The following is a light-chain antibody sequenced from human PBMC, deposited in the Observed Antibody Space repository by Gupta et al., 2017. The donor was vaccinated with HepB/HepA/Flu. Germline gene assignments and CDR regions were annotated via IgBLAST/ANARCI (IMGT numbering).Light chain of an antibody. Sequence: EIVLTQSPGTLSLSPGERATLSCRASQSVSSRYLAWYQQKPGQAPRLLIYGASSRATGSTDRCSGSGVGTDFNLTISRREPEDFEVYYCQQEGSEPLMYTFGQGTKLEIK. CDR3: QQEGSEPLMYT. CDR2: GAS. CDR1: QSVSSRY. J-gene: IGKJ2*01. V-gene: IGKV3-20*01.